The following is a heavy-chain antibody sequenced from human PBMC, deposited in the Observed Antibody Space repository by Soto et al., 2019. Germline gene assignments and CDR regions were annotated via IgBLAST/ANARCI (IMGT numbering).Heavy chain of an antibody. CDR1: GFTFSNYA. CDR3: AKVPVGATGRFDY. D-gene: IGHD1-26*01. J-gene: IGHJ4*02. Sequence: PGGSLRLSCAGSGFTFSNYAMSWVRQAPGKGLAWVSAISGSGGSTYYADSVKGRFTISRDNSKNTLYLQMNSLRAEDTALYYCAKVPVGATGRFDYWGQGTLVTVPQ. V-gene: IGHV3-23*01. CDR2: ISGSGGST.